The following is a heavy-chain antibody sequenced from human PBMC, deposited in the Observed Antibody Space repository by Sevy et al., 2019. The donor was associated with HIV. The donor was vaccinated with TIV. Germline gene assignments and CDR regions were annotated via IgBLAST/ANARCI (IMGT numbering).Heavy chain of an antibody. CDR1: GVTFNSYA. V-gene: IGHV1-69*13. Sequence: ASVKDSCKASGVTFNSYAFHWVRQAPGQGLEWMGGIIPMFGTTDYAQKFQGRVTISADESTSTVYMEQSSLRSEDTAVYYCTRGVTKIIGGGYYFDYWGQGTLVTVSS. CDR2: IIPMFGTT. J-gene: IGHJ4*02. CDR3: TRGVTKIIGGGYYFDY. D-gene: IGHD3-22*01.